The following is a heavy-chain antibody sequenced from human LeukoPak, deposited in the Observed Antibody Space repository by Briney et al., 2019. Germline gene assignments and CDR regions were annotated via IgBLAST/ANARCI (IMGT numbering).Heavy chain of an antibody. CDR1: GGSISSSSYY. V-gene: IGHV4-39*01. Sequence: SETLSLTCTVSGGSISSSSYYWGWIRQPPGKGLEWIGSIYYSGSTYYNPSLKSRVTISVDTSKNQFSLKLSSVTAADTAVYYCASLGYSSSWYISSGATYYFDYWGQGTLVTVSS. D-gene: IGHD6-13*01. J-gene: IGHJ4*02. CDR2: IYYSGST. CDR3: ASLGYSSSWYISSGATYYFDY.